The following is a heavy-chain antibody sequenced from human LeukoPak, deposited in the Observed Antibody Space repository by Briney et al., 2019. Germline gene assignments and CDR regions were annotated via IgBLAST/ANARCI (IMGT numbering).Heavy chain of an antibody. J-gene: IGHJ4*02. CDR2: ISGSGGST. D-gene: IGHD3-9*01. V-gene: IGHV3-23*01. CDR3: AKDPGYDILTGYIPGFDY. CDR1: GFTFSSYA. Sequence: GGSLRLSCAASGFTFSSYAMSWVRQAPGKGLEWVSAISGSGGSTYYADSVKGRFTISRDNSKNTLYLQMNSLRAEDTAGYYCAKDPGYDILTGYIPGFDYWGQGTLVTVSS.